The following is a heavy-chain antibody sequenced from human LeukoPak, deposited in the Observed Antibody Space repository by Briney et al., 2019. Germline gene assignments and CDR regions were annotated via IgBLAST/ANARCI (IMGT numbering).Heavy chain of an antibody. J-gene: IGHJ4*02. CDR3: VRGYDFGDY. CDR2: ISYDGSNK. Sequence: RGSLRLSSAASGFTCSSYTMHWVRQAPGKGLEWVAVISYDGSNKYYADSVKGRLTISRDNSKNTLYLQMNSLRAEDTAVYYCVRGYDFGDYWGQGTLVSVSS. D-gene: IGHD3-22*01. CDR1: GFTCSSYT. V-gene: IGHV3-30*01.